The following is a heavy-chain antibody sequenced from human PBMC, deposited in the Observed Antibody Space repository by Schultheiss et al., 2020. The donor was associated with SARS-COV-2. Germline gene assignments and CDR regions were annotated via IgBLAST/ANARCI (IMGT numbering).Heavy chain of an antibody. Sequence: GESLKISCAASGFTFSSYAMHWVRQAPGKGLEWVAVISYDGSNKYYADSVKGRFTISRDNSKNTLYLQMNSLRAEDTAVYYCAKSASRHIVVVPAAMGVMDVWGKGTTVTVSS. V-gene: IGHV3-30*04. CDR1: GFTFSSYA. CDR2: ISYDGSNK. CDR3: AKSASRHIVVVPAAMGVMDV. D-gene: IGHD2-2*01. J-gene: IGHJ6*03.